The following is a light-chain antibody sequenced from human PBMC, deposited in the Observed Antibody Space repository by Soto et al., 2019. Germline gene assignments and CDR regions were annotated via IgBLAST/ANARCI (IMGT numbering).Light chain of an antibody. V-gene: IGKV3-11*01. CDR2: DAS. CDR3: QHRINWPLT. CDR1: QSFASY. J-gene: IGKJ4*01. Sequence: EIVLTQSPATLSLSPGERATLSCRASQSFASYLAWYQQKPGQAPSLLLYDASNKATGIRPRFSGGGSGTHFTLTISSLEPEDFEVYYCQHRINWPLTFGGGTKVEIK.